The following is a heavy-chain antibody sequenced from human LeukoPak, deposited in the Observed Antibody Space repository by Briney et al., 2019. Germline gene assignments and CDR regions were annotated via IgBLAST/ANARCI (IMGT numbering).Heavy chain of an antibody. V-gene: IGHV3-30*03. Sequence: GGSLRLSCAASGFTFTSYVMHWVRQAPGKGLQWVALISYDGSNKYYADSVKGRFTIPRDNSKNTLYLQMNSLRAEDTAVYYCARPRGAAAGTFGFDPWGQGTLVTVSS. J-gene: IGHJ5*02. CDR3: ARPRGAAAGTFGFDP. D-gene: IGHD6-13*01. CDR2: ISYDGSNK. CDR1: GFTFTSYV.